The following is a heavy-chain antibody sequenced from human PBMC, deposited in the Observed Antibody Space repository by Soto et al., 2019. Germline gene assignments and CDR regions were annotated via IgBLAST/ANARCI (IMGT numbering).Heavy chain of an antibody. CDR2: ISYDGSNK. CDR3: ARTNVQSITIFGVVIMLYGMHV. D-gene: IGHD3-3*01. CDR1: GLTFSSYA. Sequence: GGSLRLSCAASGLTFSSYAMHWVRQAPGKGLEWVAVISYDGSNKYYADSVKGRFTISRDNSKNTLYLQMNSLRAEDTAVYYCARTNVQSITIFGVVIMLYGMHVWGQGTTVTVS. V-gene: IGHV3-30-3*01. J-gene: IGHJ6*02.